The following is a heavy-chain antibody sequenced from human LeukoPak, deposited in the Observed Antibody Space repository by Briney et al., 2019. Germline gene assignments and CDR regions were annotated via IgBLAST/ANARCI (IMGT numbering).Heavy chain of an antibody. Sequence: GSLRLSCAASEFTFSDYYMSWIRQAPGKGLEWVSYISYSGDTIYYADSVKGRFTVSRDNAKNSLYLQMNSLRAEDTAVYYCARLGIITAAGSNDYWGQGTLVTVSS. D-gene: IGHD6-13*01. V-gene: IGHV3-11*01. CDR1: EFTFSDYY. CDR2: ISYSGDTI. J-gene: IGHJ4*02. CDR3: ARLGIITAAGSNDY.